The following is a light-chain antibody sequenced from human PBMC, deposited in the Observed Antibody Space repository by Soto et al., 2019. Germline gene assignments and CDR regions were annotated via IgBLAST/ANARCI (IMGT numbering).Light chain of an antibody. CDR2: DAS. CDR3: QQRSNWYT. J-gene: IGKJ5*01. V-gene: IGKV3-11*01. Sequence: EIVLTQSPATLSMSPGESAPLSCRASQSVSSYLAWYQQKPGQAPSLLIYDASSRPTDIPARLSGSGSGTDFTLTISSLEPEDFAVYYCQQRSNWYTFGQGTRLENK. CDR1: QSVSSY.